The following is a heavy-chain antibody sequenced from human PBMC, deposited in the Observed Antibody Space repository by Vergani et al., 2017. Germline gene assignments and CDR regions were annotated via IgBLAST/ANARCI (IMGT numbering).Heavy chain of an antibody. V-gene: IGHV4-59*12. Sequence: QVQLQESGPGLVKPSETLSLTCTVSGGSISSYYWSWIRQPPGKGLEWIGYIYYSGSTNYNPSLKSRVTISGDTSKNQFSLKRSSVTAADTAVYCCARGRRGCSSTSCYLYFDYWGQGTLVTVSS. CDR1: GGSISSYY. CDR2: IYYSGST. CDR3: ARGRRGCSSTSCYLYFDY. J-gene: IGHJ4*02. D-gene: IGHD2-2*01.